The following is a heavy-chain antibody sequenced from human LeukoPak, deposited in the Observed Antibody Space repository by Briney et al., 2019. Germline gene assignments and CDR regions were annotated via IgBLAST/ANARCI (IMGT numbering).Heavy chain of an antibody. J-gene: IGHJ4*02. D-gene: IGHD5-12*01. CDR3: AGVGSFFGY. CDR1: GDSVSSNRTT. V-gene: IGHV6-1*01. CDR2: TYYRSKWNT. Sequence: SQTLSLTCAISGDSVSSNRTTWNWIRQSPSRGLEWLGRTYYRSKWNTDYAPSVKSRITINPDTSKNQLSLQLDSVTPDDTAVYYCAGVGSFFGYWGQGTLVTVSS.